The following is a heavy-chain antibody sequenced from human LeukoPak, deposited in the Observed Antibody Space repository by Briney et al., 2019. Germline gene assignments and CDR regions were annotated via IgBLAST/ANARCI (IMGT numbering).Heavy chain of an antibody. D-gene: IGHD3-10*01. V-gene: IGHV3-23*01. Sequence: PGGSLRLSRAASGFTFSSYWMSWVRQAPGKGLEWVSSLTGSGGNTYYADSVKGRFTISRDNSKNTLYLQMNSLRAEDTAVYYCARGRPLLWFGESWGQGTLVTVSS. J-gene: IGHJ4*02. CDR2: LTGSGGNT. CDR3: ARGRPLLWFGES. CDR1: GFTFSSYW.